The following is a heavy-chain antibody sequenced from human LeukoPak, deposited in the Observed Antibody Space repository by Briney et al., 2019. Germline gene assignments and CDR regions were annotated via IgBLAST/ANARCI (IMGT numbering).Heavy chain of an antibody. V-gene: IGHV4-59*12. J-gene: IGHJ4*02. CDR2: IYYSGST. CDR1: GGSISSYY. D-gene: IGHD2-15*01. CDR3: ARDWRYCSGGSCSYYFDH. Sequence: SETLSLTCTVSGGSISSYYWSWIRQPPGKGLEWIGYIYYSGSTNYNPSLNSRVTISVDKSKNHLSLKLSSVTPADTAVYYCARDWRYCSGGSCSYYFDHWGQGALVTVSS.